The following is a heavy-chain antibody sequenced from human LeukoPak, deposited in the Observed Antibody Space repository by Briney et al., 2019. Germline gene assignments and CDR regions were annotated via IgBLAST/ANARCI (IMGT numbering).Heavy chain of an antibody. Sequence: PGGSLRLSCAASGFTFSSYGMSWVRQAPGKGLEWVSAISGSGGSTYYADSVKGRFTISRDNSKNTLYLQMNSLRAEDTAVYYCAKVVGPMSKVVGYFDYWGQGTLVTVSS. J-gene: IGHJ4*02. CDR3: AKVVGPMSKVVGYFDY. D-gene: IGHD2-2*01. CDR1: GFTFSSYG. V-gene: IGHV3-23*01. CDR2: ISGSGGST.